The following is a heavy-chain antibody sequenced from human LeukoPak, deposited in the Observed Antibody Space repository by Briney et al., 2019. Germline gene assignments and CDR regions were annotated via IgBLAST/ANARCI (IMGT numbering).Heavy chain of an antibody. D-gene: IGHD3-3*01. CDR1: GGSISSGDYY. CDR2: IYYSGST. V-gene: IGHV4-30-4*08. J-gene: IGHJ4*02. CDR3: ARGSHYDFWSGYYPIFDY. Sequence: PSQTLSLTCTVSGGSISSGDYYWSWIRQPPGKGLEWIGYIYYSGSTYYNPSLKSRVTISVDTSKNQFSLKLSSVTAADTAVYYCARGSHYDFWSGYYPIFDYWGQGTLVTVSS.